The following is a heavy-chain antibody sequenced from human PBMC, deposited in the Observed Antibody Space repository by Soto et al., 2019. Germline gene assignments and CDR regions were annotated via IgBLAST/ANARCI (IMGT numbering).Heavy chain of an antibody. CDR1: GFTFSSYS. Sequence: PGGSLRLSCAASGFTFSSYSMNWVRQAPGKGLEWVSSISSSSSYIYYADSVKGRFTISRDNAKNSLYLQMNSLRAEDTAVYYCALNYYDSGGPPNWFDPWGQGTLVTVSS. V-gene: IGHV3-21*01. J-gene: IGHJ5*02. CDR3: ALNYYDSGGPPNWFDP. D-gene: IGHD3-22*01. CDR2: ISSSSSYI.